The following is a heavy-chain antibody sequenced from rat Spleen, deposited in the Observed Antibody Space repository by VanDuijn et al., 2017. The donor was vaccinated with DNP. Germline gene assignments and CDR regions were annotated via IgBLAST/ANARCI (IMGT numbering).Heavy chain of an antibody. D-gene: IGHD1-4*01. CDR2: INYSGST. V-gene: IGHV3-1*01. CDR3: ARETTGIDY. Sequence: EVQLQESGPGLVKPSQSLSLTCSVTGFSITGYYWAWIRKLPGNKMEWIGYINYSGSTGYNPSLRSRISITRDTSKNQFFLQLNSVTTEDTATYYCARETTGIDYWGQGVKVTVSS. J-gene: IGHJ2*01. CDR1: GFSITGYY.